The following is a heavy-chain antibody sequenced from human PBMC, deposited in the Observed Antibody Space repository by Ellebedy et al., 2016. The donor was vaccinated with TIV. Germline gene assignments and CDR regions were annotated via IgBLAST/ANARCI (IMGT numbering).Heavy chain of an antibody. V-gene: IGHV3-74*01. CDR2: INSDGSST. CDR1: GFTFSSHW. CDR3: ATRDFWGTPNFDY. D-gene: IGHD3-3*01. J-gene: IGHJ4*02. Sequence: PGGSLRLSCAASGFTFSSHWMHRVRQAPGKGLVWVSRINSDGSSTSYADSVKGRFTISRDNAKNTLYLQMNSLRAEDTAVYYCATRDFWGTPNFDYWGQGTLVTVSS.